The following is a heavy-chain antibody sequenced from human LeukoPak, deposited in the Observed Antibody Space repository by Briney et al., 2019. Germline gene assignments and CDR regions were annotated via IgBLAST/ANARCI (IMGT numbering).Heavy chain of an antibody. D-gene: IGHD6-19*01. V-gene: IGHV4-39*07. CDR3: ARLVSSGWGNYYYYMDV. CDR1: GASISSSSYY. CDR2: IYYSGST. J-gene: IGHJ6*03. Sequence: SETLSLTCTVSGASISSSSYYWGWIRQPPGKGLEWIGNIYYSGSTYYNPSLKSRVTISIDTSKNQFSLKLSSVTAADTAVYYCARLVSSGWGNYYYYMDVWGKGTTVTISS.